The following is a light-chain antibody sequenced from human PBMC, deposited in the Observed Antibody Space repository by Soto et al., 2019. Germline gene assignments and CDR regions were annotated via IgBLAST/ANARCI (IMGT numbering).Light chain of an antibody. Sequence: EIVLTQSPATLSLSPGERATLSCRASQRVSTYLAWYQQKPGQAPRLLIYDASNRATGIPARFSGSGSGTDFTLTISSLEPEDFATYYCLQHNSYPLTFGGGTKVDI. CDR2: DAS. J-gene: IGKJ4*01. V-gene: IGKV3-11*01. CDR1: QRVSTY. CDR3: LQHNSYPLT.